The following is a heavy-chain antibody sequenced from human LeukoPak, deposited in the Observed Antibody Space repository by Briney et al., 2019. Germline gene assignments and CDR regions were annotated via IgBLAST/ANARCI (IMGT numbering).Heavy chain of an antibody. CDR1: GYIFTNYG. Sequence: ASVNVSCKTSGYIFTNYGISWVRQAPGRGLEWMGWISAYNCNTNDVQKFQGRVTMTTDTSTSTVYMELRSLRSDDTAVYYCARDIATIVHQDWGQGTLVTVSS. J-gene: IGHJ4*02. V-gene: IGHV1-18*01. CDR3: ARDIATIVHQD. D-gene: IGHD1-26*01. CDR2: ISAYNCNT.